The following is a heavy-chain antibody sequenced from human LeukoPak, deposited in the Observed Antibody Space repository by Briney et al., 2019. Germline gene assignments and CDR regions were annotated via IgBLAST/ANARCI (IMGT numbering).Heavy chain of an antibody. J-gene: IGHJ4*02. CDR1: GGSMTGYY. CDR2: IYYNGDT. Sequence: PSETLSLTCTVSGGSMTGYYWTWIWQPPGKGLEWIGYIYYNGDTNYNPSLKSRVTISVDTSKSNFSLRLTSVTAADTAVYYCARDLVGYFDYWGQGALVIVSS. CDR3: ARDLVGYFDY. V-gene: IGHV4-59*01. D-gene: IGHD2-2*01.